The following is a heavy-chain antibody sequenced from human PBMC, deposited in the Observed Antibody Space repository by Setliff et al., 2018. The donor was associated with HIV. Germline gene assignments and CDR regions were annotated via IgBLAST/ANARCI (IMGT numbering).Heavy chain of an antibody. CDR2: IMALFQRT. J-gene: IGHJ4*02. Sequence: SVKVSCKVSGDTFRNYAINWVRLAPGQGLEWMGEIMALFQRTQYAQKFQGRVTFTTDESTSTAYVELRSLRSDDTAIFYCARGRMAAAGMFIPRALDYWGQGTLVTVSS. CDR1: GDTFRNYA. V-gene: IGHV1-69*05. D-gene: IGHD6-13*01. CDR3: ARGRMAAAGMFIPRALDY.